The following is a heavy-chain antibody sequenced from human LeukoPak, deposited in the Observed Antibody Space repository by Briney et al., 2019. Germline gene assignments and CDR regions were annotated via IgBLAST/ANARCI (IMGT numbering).Heavy chain of an antibody. CDR2: IKQDGSEK. CDR3: ARDRIPEGGYAWDGFDY. J-gene: IGHJ4*02. V-gene: IGHV3-7*01. CDR1: GFTFSSYG. D-gene: IGHD5-12*01. Sequence: PGGSLRLSCAASGFTFSSYGMHWVRQAPGKGLEWVANIKQDGSEKYYVDSVKGRFTISRDNAKNSLYLQMNSLRAEDTAVYYCARDRIPEGGYAWDGFDYWGQGTLVTVSS.